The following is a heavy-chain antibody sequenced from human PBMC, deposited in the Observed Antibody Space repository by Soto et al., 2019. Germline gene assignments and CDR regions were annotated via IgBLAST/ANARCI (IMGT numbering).Heavy chain of an antibody. CDR1: GGSISSGGYY. J-gene: IGHJ4*02. V-gene: IGHV4-31*03. CDR2: IYYSGST. CDR3: ARGRIVVVPAYFDY. D-gene: IGHD2-2*01. Sequence: QVQLQESGPGLVKPSQTLSLTCTVSGGSISSGGYYWSWIRQHPGKGLEWIGYIYYSGSTYYNPSLKSRVTISVDTSKNKFSLKLSSVTAADTAVYYCARGRIVVVPAYFDYWGQGTLVTVSS.